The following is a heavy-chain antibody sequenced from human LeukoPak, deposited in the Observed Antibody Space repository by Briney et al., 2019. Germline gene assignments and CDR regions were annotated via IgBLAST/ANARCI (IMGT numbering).Heavy chain of an antibody. V-gene: IGHV4-39*01. D-gene: IGHD4-17*01. CDR2: IYYSGST. Sequence: SETLSLTCTVSGASISSSSYYWAWIRQPPGKGLEWIGNIYYSGSTYYNPSLNSRVTISVDTSKNRFSLKLTSVTAADTAVYYCARAQNGDHPHQYYYYYMDVWGKGTTVTVSS. CDR1: GASISSSSYY. CDR3: ARAQNGDHPHQYYYYYMDV. J-gene: IGHJ6*03.